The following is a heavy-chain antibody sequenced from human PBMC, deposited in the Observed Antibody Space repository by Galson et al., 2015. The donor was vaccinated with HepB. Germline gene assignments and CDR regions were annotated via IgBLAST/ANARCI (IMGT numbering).Heavy chain of an antibody. Sequence: ETLSLTCIVSGGSISSSNYYWGWIRQPPGKGLEWIGCIYYTGSTYYNPSLESRVAISVDTSKNQFSLKLTSVTAADTAVYYCARHRGITGTKGITDYWGQGTLVTVSS. V-gene: IGHV4-39*01. D-gene: IGHD1-20*01. J-gene: IGHJ4*02. CDR3: ARHRGITGTKGITDY. CDR1: GGSISSSNYY. CDR2: IYYTGST.